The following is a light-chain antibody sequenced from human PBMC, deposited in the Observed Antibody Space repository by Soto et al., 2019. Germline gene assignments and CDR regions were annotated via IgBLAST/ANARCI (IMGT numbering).Light chain of an antibody. CDR2: AAS. Sequence: DIQMTQSPSSLSASVGYRVTITCLASQSISSYLNWYQQKPGKAPKLLIYAASSLQSGVPSRFSGSGSGTDFTLTISSLQPEDFATYYCQQSYSRRTFGQGTKVDIK. J-gene: IGKJ1*01. CDR3: QQSYSRRT. CDR1: QSISSY. V-gene: IGKV1-39*01.